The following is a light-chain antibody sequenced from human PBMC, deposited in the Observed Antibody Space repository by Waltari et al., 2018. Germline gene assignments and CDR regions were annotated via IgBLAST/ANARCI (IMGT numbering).Light chain of an antibody. Sequence: QLVLTQSPSASAPLGASVTLTCTLSSGHINNITAWHQQHPKKGPRYLMKVNSDGSHNKGDKIPERFSGSSSGAERYRTISSLQSEDEADYYYQTGGHGTWVFGGGTKLTVL. CDR1: SGHINNI. V-gene: IGLV4-69*01. CDR2: VNSDGSH. J-gene: IGLJ3*02. CDR3: QTGGHGTWV.